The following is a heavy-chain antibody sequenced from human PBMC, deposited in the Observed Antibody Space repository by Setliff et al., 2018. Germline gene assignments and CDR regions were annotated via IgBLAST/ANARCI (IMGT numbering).Heavy chain of an antibody. CDR2: IWHDGSNK. Sequence: GGSLRLSCAASGFILSPYGMHWVRQAPGKGLEWVAVIWHDGSNKYYADSVKGRFTISRDNSKNTLYLQMNSLRAEDTAVYYCATMDWIELSRYFKYWGQGSLVTVSS. CDR1: GFILSPYG. J-gene: IGHJ4*02. D-gene: IGHD5-18*01. V-gene: IGHV3-33*01. CDR3: ATMDWIELSRYFKY.